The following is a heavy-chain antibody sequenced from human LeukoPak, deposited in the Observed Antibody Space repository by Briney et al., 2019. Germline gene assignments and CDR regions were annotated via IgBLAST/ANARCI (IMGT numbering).Heavy chain of an antibody. J-gene: IGHJ6*02. CDR3: ARDWGIEGRDIPVPGRSDHYFGLDV. CDR1: GYRLSSHY. D-gene: IGHD6-19*01. V-gene: IGHV1-46*01. CDR2: INPGGGST. Sequence: GASVKVSCKASGYRLSSHYIHWLRQAPGQGLEWMGIINPGGGSTDYAQKFQGRVTMTRDASTSTVYMELSSLRFEDTAVYYCARDWGIEGRDIPVPGRSDHYFGLDVWGQGTTVTVSS.